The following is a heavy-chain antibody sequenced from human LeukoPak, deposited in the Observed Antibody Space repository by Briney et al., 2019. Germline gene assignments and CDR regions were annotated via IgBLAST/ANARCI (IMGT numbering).Heavy chain of an antibody. D-gene: IGHD2-15*01. V-gene: IGHV3-20*01. CDR1: GFTFDDYG. CDR3: ARDSSDGKISKDIVVVVAARWFDP. J-gene: IGHJ5*02. CDR2: INWNGGST. Sequence: GGSLRLSCAASGFTFDDYGVSWVRQAPGKGLEWVSGINWNGGSTGYADSVKGRFTISRDNAKNSLYLQMNSLRAEDTALYHCARDSSDGKISKDIVVVVAARWFDPWGQGTLVTVSS.